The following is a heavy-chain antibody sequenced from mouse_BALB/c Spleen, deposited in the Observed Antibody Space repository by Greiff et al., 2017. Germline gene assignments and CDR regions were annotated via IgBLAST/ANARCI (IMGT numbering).Heavy chain of an antibody. CDR2: ISDGGSYT. D-gene: IGHD1-1*01. CDR1: GFTFSDYY. CDR3: ARSYYYGSRGYAMDY. J-gene: IGHJ4*01. V-gene: IGHV5-4*02. Sequence: EVHLVESGGGLVKPGGSLTLSCAASGFTFSDYYMYWVRQTPEKRLEWVATISDGGSYTYYPDSVKGRFTISRDNAKNNLYLQMSSLKSEHTAMYYCARSYYYGSRGYAMDYWGQGTSVTVSS.